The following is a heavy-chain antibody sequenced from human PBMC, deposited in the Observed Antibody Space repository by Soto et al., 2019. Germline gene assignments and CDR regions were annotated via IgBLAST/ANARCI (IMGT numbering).Heavy chain of an antibody. CDR1: GDSINTNNW. Sequence: QVHLQESGPGLVKPSGTLSLTCAVSGDSINTNNWWSWVRQPPGKGLEWIGEVYHSGSTNYNPSLKSRVAISIVRSKNQFSLTVTAVTAADTAVYYCAFPATNDFDYWGQGIVVTVSS. J-gene: IGHJ4*02. V-gene: IGHV4-4*02. D-gene: IGHD4-4*01. CDR2: VYHSGST. CDR3: AFPATNDFDY.